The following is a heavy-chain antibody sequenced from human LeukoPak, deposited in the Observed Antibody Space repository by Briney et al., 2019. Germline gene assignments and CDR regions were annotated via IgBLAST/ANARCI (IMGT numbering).Heavy chain of an antibody. D-gene: IGHD3-9*01. Sequence: SETLSLTCTVSGGSISSYYWSWIRQPAGKGLEWIGSIYYSGSTYYNPSLKSRVTISVDTSKNQFSLKLSSVTAADTAVYYCARVTGYMVEDFFDYWGQGTLVTVSS. CDR2: IYYSGST. CDR1: GGSISSYY. CDR3: ARVTGYMVEDFFDY. V-gene: IGHV4-4*07. J-gene: IGHJ4*02.